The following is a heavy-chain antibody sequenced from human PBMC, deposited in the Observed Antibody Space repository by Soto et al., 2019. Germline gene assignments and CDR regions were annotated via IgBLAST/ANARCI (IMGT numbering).Heavy chain of an antibody. D-gene: IGHD3-10*01. J-gene: IGHJ6*02. CDR1: GFTVSRYD. Sequence: QLVESGGGLIQAGGSTRLSCLVSGFTVSRYDMAWVRQAPGKGLEWASIIQSGGATSYPDSAQGRFTISRDNSKNLLYLQVNILRSEDTAVYYCVKSPYFYGFGGMDVWGQGTTVTVPS. CDR3: VKSPYFYGFGGMDV. V-gene: IGHV3-66*02. CDR2: IQSGGAT.